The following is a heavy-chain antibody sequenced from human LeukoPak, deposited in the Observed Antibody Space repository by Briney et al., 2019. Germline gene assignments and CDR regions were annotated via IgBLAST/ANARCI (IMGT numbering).Heavy chain of an antibody. J-gene: IGHJ4*02. V-gene: IGHV4-4*07. D-gene: IGHD2-2*01. CDR3: ARREGIVVVPAAPPDY. CDR1: GVSISILY. Sequence: SEPLSLMRSVSGVSISILYWRCLRQPGGEGLEWIGSIYSSGSTNYNPSLRSRVTMSVDSYNNQFSLKLSSVTAADAAVYYCARREGIVVVPAAPPDYWGQGTLVTVSS. CDR2: IYSSGST.